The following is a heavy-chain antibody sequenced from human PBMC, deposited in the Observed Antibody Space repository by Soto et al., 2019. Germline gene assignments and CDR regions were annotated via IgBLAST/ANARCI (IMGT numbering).Heavy chain of an antibody. V-gene: IGHV3-30*18. D-gene: IGHD1-26*01. CDR1: GFTFSSYG. Sequence: QVQLVESGGGVVQPGRSLRLSCAASGFTFSSYGMHWVRQAPGKGLEWVAVISYDGSNKYYADSVKGRFTISRDNSKNTLYLQMNSPRAEDTAVYYCAKGSVEWELLDDYWGQGTLVTVSS. J-gene: IGHJ4*02. CDR2: ISYDGSNK. CDR3: AKGSVEWELLDDY.